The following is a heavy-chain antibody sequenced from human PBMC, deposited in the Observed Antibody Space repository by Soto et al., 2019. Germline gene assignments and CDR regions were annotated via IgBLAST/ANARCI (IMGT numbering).Heavy chain of an antibody. Sequence: SVKVSCKASGFTFTSSAMQWVRQARGQRLEWIGWIVVGSGNTNYAQKFQERVTITRDMSTSTAYMELSSLRSEDTAVYYCAADLGGDYYDSSGYQDAFDIWGQGTMVTVSS. CDR3: AADLGGDYYDSSGYQDAFDI. J-gene: IGHJ3*02. V-gene: IGHV1-58*02. D-gene: IGHD3-22*01. CDR1: GFTFTSSA. CDR2: IVVGSGNT.